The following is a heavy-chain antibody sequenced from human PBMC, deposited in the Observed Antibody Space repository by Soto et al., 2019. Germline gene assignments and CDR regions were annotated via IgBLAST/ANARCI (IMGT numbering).Heavy chain of an antibody. D-gene: IGHD6-13*01. CDR2: ISYDGSNK. CDR1: GFTFSSYA. V-gene: IGHV3-30-3*01. CDR3: ARGSSWYKAPLDY. J-gene: IGHJ4*02. Sequence: HPGGSLRLSCAASGFTFSSYAMHWVRQAPGKGLEWVAVISYDGSNKYYADSVKGRFTISRDNSKNTLYLQMNSLRAEDTAVYYCARGSSWYKAPLDYWGQGTLVTVSS.